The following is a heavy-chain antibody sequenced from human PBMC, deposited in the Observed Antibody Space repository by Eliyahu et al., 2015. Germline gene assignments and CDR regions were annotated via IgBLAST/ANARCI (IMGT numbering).Heavy chain of an antibody. CDR1: GFIFXDYG. J-gene: IGHJ6*02. Sequence: QVQLVASGGGVVLPGRSLRLXCEAXGFIFXDYGMHXVRQAPGKGVEWVALIWFNGTNDDYADSVKGRFTISKDFSKNTLYLQMNSLRVEDTAVYYCGRGGGWVDVWGQGTTVIVSS. CDR3: GRGGGWVDV. D-gene: IGHD1-26*01. V-gene: IGHV3-33*01. CDR2: IWFNGTND.